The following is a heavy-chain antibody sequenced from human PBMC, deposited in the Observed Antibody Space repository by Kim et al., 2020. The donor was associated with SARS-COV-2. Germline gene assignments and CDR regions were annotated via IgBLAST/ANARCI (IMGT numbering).Heavy chain of an antibody. J-gene: IGHJ4*02. Sequence: GGSLRLSCAASGFTFSSYAMHWVRQAPGKGLEWVAVISYDGSNKYYADSVKGRFTISRDNSKNTLYLQMNSLRAEDTAVYYCARDPLRYSYGPFDYWGQGTLVTVSS. V-gene: IGHV3-30-3*01. CDR1: GFTFSSYA. D-gene: IGHD5-18*01. CDR3: ARDPLRYSYGPFDY. CDR2: ISYDGSNK.